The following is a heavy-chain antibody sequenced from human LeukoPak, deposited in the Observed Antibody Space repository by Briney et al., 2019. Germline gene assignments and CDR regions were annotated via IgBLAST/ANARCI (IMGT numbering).Heavy chain of an antibody. CDR3: ARQDGYKIAN. J-gene: IGHJ4*02. D-gene: IGHD5-24*01. V-gene: IGHV4-39*01. Sequence: SETLSLTCTVSGVSISSSSYYWDWLRQPPGKGLEWIGSIYYSGSTYYNPSLKSRVTISVDTSKNQFSLKLSSVTAADTAVYYCARQDGYKIANWGQGTLVAVSS. CDR1: GVSISSSSYY. CDR2: IYYSGST.